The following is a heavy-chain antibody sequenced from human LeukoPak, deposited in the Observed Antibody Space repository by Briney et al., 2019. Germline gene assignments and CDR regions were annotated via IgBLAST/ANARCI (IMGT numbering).Heavy chain of an antibody. V-gene: IGHV4-61*02. D-gene: IGHD6-13*01. J-gene: IGHJ4*02. CDR2: IYTSGST. CDR3: ARAGYSSSWYFDY. Sequence: SQTLSLTCTVSGGSISSGSYYWSWIRQPAGKGLEWIGRIYTSGSTNYNPSLKRRVTISVDTSKNQFSLKLSSVTAADTAVYYCARAGYSSSWYFDYWGQGTLVTVSS. CDR1: GGSISSGSYY.